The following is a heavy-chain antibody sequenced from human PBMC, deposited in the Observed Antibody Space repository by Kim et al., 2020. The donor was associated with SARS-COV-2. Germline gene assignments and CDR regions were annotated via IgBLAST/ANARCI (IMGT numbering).Heavy chain of an antibody. Sequence: GGSLRLSCAASGFTFSSYGMHWVRQAPGKGLEWVAVISYDGSNKYYADSVKGRFTISRDNSKNTLYLQMNSLRAEDTAVYYCAKDYRISKDIVVVPAAKGESDAFDIWGQGTMVTVSS. CDR3: AKDYRISKDIVVVPAAKGESDAFDI. CDR1: GFTFSSYG. J-gene: IGHJ3*02. CDR2: ISYDGSNK. V-gene: IGHV3-30*18. D-gene: IGHD2-2*01.